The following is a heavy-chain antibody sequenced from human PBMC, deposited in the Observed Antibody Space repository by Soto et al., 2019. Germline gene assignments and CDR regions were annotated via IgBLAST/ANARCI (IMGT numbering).Heavy chain of an antibody. CDR3: ARPMVRGVIIAPVAPYYYYGMDV. V-gene: IGHV1-46*01. Sequence: QVQLVQSGAEVKKPGASVKVSCKASGYTFTSYYMHWVRQAPGQGLEWMGIINPSGGSTSYAQKFQGRVTMTRDTSTSTVYMELSSLRSEDTAVYHCARPMVRGVIIAPVAPYYYYGMDVWGQGTTVTVSS. CDR2: INPSGGST. CDR1: GYTFTSYY. D-gene: IGHD3-10*01. J-gene: IGHJ6*02.